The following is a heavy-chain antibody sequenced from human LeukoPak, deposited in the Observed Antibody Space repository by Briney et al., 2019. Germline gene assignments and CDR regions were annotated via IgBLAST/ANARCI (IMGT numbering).Heavy chain of an antibody. CDR1: GGSISSSNW. CDR3: ARETGSYLGY. CDR2: IYSGGST. D-gene: IGHD7-27*01. J-gene: IGHJ4*02. V-gene: IGHV3-53*01. Sequence: ETLSLTCAVSGGSISSSNWWSWVRQPPGKGLEWVSVIYSGGSTSYADSVKGRFTISRDNSKNTLYLQMNSLRAEDTAVYYCARETGSYLGYWGQGTLVTVSS.